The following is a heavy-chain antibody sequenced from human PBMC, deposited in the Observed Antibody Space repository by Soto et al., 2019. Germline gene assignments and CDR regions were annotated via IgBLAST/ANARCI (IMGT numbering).Heavy chain of an antibody. J-gene: IGHJ4*02. Sequence: QVQLAQSGAELKKPGASVKVSCKASGYTFSNYDMNWVRQATGQGPEWIGWVNPNNGDTGYAQKFQGRVTLTTDISTTTAYMELTSLRSEDTAIYYCAKVSRKGSAIDFDYGGQGTLITVSS. CDR1: GYTFSNYD. CDR3: AKVSRKGSAIDFDY. V-gene: IGHV1-8*01. CDR2: VNPNNGDT. D-gene: IGHD3-10*01.